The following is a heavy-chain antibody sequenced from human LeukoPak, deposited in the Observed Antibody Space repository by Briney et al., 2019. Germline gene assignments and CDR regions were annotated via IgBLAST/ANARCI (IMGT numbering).Heavy chain of an antibody. V-gene: IGHV3-23*01. J-gene: IGHJ4*02. CDR2: ISDSGGTT. CDR1: GFTFSSNA. Sequence: GASLRLSCAASGFTFSSNAMSWVRQAPEKGLEWVSAISDSGGTTYYAGSVKGRFTISRDNSKNTLYLQMNSLRAEDTAVYHCAKAHYDFWSGYPYFDYWGQGMLVTVSS. CDR3: AKAHYDFWSGYPYFDY. D-gene: IGHD3-3*01.